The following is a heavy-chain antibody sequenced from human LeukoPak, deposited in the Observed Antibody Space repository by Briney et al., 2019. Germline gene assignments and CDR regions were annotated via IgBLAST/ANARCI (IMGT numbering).Heavy chain of an antibody. Sequence: GGSLRLSCAASGFTFSNYGMNWVRQAPGKGLEWVSSISDSGGSTYYPDSVKGRFTISRDNSKNPLYLQMNSRSAEDRAVYFFAKVTNATPLYGAFHFWGQGTMVTVSS. J-gene: IGHJ3*01. D-gene: IGHD2/OR15-2a*01. V-gene: IGHV3-23*01. CDR1: GFTFSNYG. CDR3: AKVTNATPLYGAFHF. CDR2: ISDSGGST.